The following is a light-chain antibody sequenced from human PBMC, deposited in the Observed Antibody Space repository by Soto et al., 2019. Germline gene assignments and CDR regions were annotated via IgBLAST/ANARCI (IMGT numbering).Light chain of an antibody. CDR3: VLYIGSGIGYV. J-gene: IGLJ1*01. Sequence: QTVVTQEPSFSVSPGGTVTLTCGLSSGSVSTSYYPSWYQQTPGQAPRKLIYSTNTRSSGVPHRFSGSILGNKAALTITGAQADDESDYYCVLYIGSGIGYVFGTGTKVTVL. V-gene: IGLV8-61*01. CDR2: STN. CDR1: SGSVSTSYY.